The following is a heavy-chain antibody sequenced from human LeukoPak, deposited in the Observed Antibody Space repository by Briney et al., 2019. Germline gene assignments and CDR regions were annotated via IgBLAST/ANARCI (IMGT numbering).Heavy chain of an antibody. V-gene: IGHV3-21*01. CDR2: ITSTTSHI. CDR1: GLTFSSYA. D-gene: IGHD3-10*01. J-gene: IGHJ4*02. CDR3: GGSESYYNVEY. Sequence: GGSLRLSCAASGLTFSSYAMSWVRQAPGKGLEWVSSITSTTSHIYYTDSVKGRFTISRDNAKNSVYLEMNSLRAEDTAVYYCGGSESYYNVEYWGQGALVTVSS.